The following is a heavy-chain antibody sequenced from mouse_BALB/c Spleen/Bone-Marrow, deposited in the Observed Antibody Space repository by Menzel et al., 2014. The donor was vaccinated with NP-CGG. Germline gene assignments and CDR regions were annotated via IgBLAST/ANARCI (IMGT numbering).Heavy chain of an antibody. J-gene: IGHJ3*01. CDR2: IHPSDSET. Sequence: QVQLKESGAELVRPGASVKLSCKASGYPFTNYWMNWVKQRPGQGLEWIGMIHPSDSETRLNQKFKDKATLTVDKSSSTAYMQLSSPTSEDSAVYYCARFGNYEGFAHWGQGTLVTVSA. D-gene: IGHD2-1*01. CDR1: GYPFTNYW. CDR3: ARFGNYEGFAH. V-gene: IGHV1-74*01.